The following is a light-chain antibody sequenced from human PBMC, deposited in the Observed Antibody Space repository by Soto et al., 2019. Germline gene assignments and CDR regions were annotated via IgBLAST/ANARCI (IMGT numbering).Light chain of an antibody. CDR1: QSLTNNY. CDR3: QQYGSSLPVT. J-gene: IGKJ4*01. V-gene: IGKV3-20*01. Sequence: EIVLTQSPGTLSLPPGERATLSCRASQSLTNNYLAWYQQKPGQAPRLLIYAASSRATGIPDRFSGSGSETDFTLTISRLEPEDFAVYYCQQYGSSLPVTFGAGTNVEMK. CDR2: AAS.